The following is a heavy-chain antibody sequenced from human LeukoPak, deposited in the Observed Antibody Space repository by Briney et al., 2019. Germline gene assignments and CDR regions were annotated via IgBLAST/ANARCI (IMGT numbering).Heavy chain of an antibody. J-gene: IGHJ6*02. CDR1: GGSISSSSYY. CDR2: IYTSGST. V-gene: IGHV4-61*02. D-gene: IGHD3-10*01. CDR3: ARVSPSGVWDV. Sequence: SETLSLTCTVSGGSISSSSYYWSWIRQPAGKGLEWIGRIYTSGSTNYNPSLNSRVTISIDTSKNQFSLSLSSVTAADTAVYYCARVSPSGVWDVWGRGTTVTVSS.